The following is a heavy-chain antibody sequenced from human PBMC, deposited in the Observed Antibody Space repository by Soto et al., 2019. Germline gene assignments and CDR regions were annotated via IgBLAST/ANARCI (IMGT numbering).Heavy chain of an antibody. CDR2: IYYSGST. D-gene: IGHD3-10*01. Sequence: SETLSLTCTVSGGSISSYYWSWIRQPPGKGLEWIGYIYYSGSTNYNPSLKSRVTISVDTSKNQFSLRLSSVTAADTAVYYCARRRGSGSHDAFDIWGQGTMVTVSS. CDR1: GGSISSYY. CDR3: ARRRGSGSHDAFDI. J-gene: IGHJ3*02. V-gene: IGHV4-59*08.